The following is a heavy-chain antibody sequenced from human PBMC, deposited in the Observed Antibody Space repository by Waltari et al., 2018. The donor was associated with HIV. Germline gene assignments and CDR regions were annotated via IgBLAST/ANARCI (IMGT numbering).Heavy chain of an antibody. CDR2: IFSNDEK. V-gene: IGHV2-26*01. CDR3: ARIIKYSSSPKPLIDY. D-gene: IGHD6-6*01. Sequence: QVTLKESGPVLVKPTDTPTLTCTVSGLSLSNARRGVGWIRQHPGKALEWLAHIFSNDEKSYSTSLKSRLTISKDTSKSQVVLTMTNMDPVDTATYYCARIIKYSSSPKPLIDYWGQGTLVTVSS. J-gene: IGHJ4*02. CDR1: GLSLSNARRG.